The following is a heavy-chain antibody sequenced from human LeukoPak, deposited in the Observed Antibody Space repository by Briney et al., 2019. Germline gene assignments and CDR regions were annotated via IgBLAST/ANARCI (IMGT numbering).Heavy chain of an antibody. CDR3: ARGREMATISPFDY. D-gene: IGHD5-24*01. CDR2: INTNTGNP. J-gene: IGHJ4*02. CDR1: GYTLTSYA. V-gene: IGHV7-4-1*02. Sequence: ASVKVSCKASGYTLTSYAMNWVRQAPGQGLEWMGWINTNTGNPTYAQGFTGRFVFSLDTSVSTAYLQISSLRAEDTAVYYCARGREMATISPFDYWGQGTLVTVSS.